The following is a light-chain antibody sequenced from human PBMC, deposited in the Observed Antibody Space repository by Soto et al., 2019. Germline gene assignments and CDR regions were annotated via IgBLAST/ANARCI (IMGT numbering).Light chain of an antibody. V-gene: IGLV2-11*01. J-gene: IGLJ3*02. CDR1: SSDVGGYNY. CDR3: CSYAGRYTWV. Sequence: QSALTQPRSVSGSPGQSVTISCTGTSSDVGGYNYVSWYQQLPDKAPKLMIYDVSKRPSGVPDRFSASKSGNTASLTISGLQAEDGADYYCCSYAGRYTWVFGGGTKLTVL. CDR2: DVS.